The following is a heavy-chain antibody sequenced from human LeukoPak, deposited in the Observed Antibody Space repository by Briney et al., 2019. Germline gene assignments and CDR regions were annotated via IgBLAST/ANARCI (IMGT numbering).Heavy chain of an antibody. CDR3: ANDYRSGSFHDF. CDR2: ISRRYDYT. Sequence: GGSLRLSCAASGFDFSSYAMSWVRQPPGKGLEWVSVISRRYDYTYYADSVKGRFTISRDNSKNTLYLQMNSLRAEDTAVYYCANDYRSGSFHDFWGQGTLVTVSS. J-gene: IGHJ4*02. V-gene: IGHV3-23*01. CDR1: GFDFSSYA. D-gene: IGHD3-10*01.